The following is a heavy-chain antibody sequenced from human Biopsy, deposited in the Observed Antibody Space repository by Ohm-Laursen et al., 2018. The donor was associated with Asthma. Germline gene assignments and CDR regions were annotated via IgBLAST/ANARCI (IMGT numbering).Heavy chain of an antibody. Sequence: ASVKVSCKVSGYNFISFAIHWVRQAPGQRLEWMGWVNTGNGDTKYSQKFQGRVTITRDTSASTAYMELRCLRSEDTATYYCARTYYDFLTGQVKDVFGVWGQGTMVTVSS. J-gene: IGHJ3*01. CDR2: VNTGNGDT. D-gene: IGHD3-9*01. CDR3: ARTYYDFLTGQVKDVFGV. V-gene: IGHV1-3*04. CDR1: GYNFISFA.